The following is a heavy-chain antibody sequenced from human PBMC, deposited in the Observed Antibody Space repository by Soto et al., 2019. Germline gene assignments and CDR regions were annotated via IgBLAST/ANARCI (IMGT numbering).Heavy chain of an antibody. J-gene: IGHJ4*02. V-gene: IGHV1-18*04. CDR2: ISAYNGNT. Sequence: QVQLVQSGAEVKKPGASVKVSCKASGYTFTSYGISLVRQATGQGLEWMGWISAYNGNTNYAQKLKVRVTMNTGTPTSTANMELWSLISDDTAVYYCASGGGITIFGDDYWGQGTLVTVSS. CDR3: ASGGGITIFGDDY. CDR1: GYTFTSYG. D-gene: IGHD3-3*01.